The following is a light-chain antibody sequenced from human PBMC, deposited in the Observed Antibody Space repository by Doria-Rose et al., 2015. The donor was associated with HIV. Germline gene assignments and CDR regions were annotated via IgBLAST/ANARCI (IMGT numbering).Light chain of an antibody. CDR2: DAS. Sequence: TQSPGTLSLPPGERATLSCRASQRIKSSYLAWYQQKPGQAPRLLIYDASTSATGIPDRFSCSGSVTDFTLTISRLEPEDVAVYYCQQYGTSRGTFGQGTRLEIK. V-gene: IGKV3-20*01. J-gene: IGKJ5*01. CDR3: QQYGTSRGT. CDR1: QRIKSSY.